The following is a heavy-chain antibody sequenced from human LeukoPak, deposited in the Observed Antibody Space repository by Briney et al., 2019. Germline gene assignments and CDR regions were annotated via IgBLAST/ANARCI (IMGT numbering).Heavy chain of an antibody. CDR1: GFTFSNCA. Sequence: GGSLRLSCVASGFTFSNCAMSWVRQGPGKGLEWASTLSSSASTTYYADSVKGRFTISRDTSKNTLYLQMDSLTAEDTAVYYCAKRASATSCSGGRCALDCWGQGTLVTVSS. D-gene: IGHD2-15*01. V-gene: IGHV3-23*01. CDR2: LSSSASTT. J-gene: IGHJ4*02. CDR3: AKRASATSCSGGRCALDC.